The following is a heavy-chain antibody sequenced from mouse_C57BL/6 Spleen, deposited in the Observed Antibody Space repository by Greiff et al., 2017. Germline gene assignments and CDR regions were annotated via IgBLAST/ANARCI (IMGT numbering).Heavy chain of an antibody. J-gene: IGHJ2*01. D-gene: IGHD1-1*01. Sequence: QVQLQQPGAELVKPGASVKMSCKASGYTFTSYWITWVKQRPGQGLEWIGDIYPGSGSTNYNEKFKSKATLTVYKSSSTASMQLSCLTSEDSAVYICASYCCYSFDYWGQGTTLTVSS. CDR1: GYTFTSYW. V-gene: IGHV1-55*01. CDR2: IYPGSGST. CDR3: ASYCCYSFDY.